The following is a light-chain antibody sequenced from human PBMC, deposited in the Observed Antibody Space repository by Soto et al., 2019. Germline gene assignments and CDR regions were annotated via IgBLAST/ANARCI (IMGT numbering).Light chain of an antibody. J-gene: IGLJ2*01. CDR3: SSYAGTNHLV. V-gene: IGLV2-8*01. Sequence: QSALTQPPSASGSPGQSVTISCTGTSSDVGGYNYVSWYQQHPGKAPRLVIFEVTKRPSGVPDRFSGSKSANTASLTVSGLQAEDEADYYCSSYAGTNHLVFGGGTKVTV. CDR2: EVT. CDR1: SSDVGGYNY.